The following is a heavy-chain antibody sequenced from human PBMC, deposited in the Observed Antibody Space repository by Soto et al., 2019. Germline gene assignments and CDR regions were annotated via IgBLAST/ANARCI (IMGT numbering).Heavy chain of an antibody. Sequence: QVQLQESGPGLVKPSQTLSLSCTVSGGSISSGSYYWTWIRQHPGKGLEWIGSIYYSGRTYYNPSLKSRVTISVYTSKNQFSLRLSSVTAADTAVYYCARLSGWFFLPDDYWGQGTLVTVSS. CDR1: GGSISSGSYY. J-gene: IGHJ4*02. CDR2: IYYSGRT. D-gene: IGHD6-19*01. V-gene: IGHV4-31*03. CDR3: ARLSGWFFLPDDY.